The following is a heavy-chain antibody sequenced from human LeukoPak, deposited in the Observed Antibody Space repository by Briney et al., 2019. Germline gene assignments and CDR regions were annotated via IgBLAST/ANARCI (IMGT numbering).Heavy chain of an antibody. CDR3: AKGFGEYHYYYYYMDV. J-gene: IGHJ6*03. Sequence: GGSLRLSCEASGFTFSSYGMSWVRQAPGKGLEWVSAISGSGGSTYYADSVKGRFTISRDNSKNTLYLQMNSLRAEDTAVYYCAKGFGEYHYYYYYMDVWGKGTTVTISS. CDR1: GFTFSSYG. D-gene: IGHD3-10*01. V-gene: IGHV3-23*01. CDR2: ISGSGGST.